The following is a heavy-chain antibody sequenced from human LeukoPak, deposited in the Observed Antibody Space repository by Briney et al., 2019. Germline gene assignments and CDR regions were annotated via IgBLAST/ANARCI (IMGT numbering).Heavy chain of an antibody. CDR1: GFTFSSYA. CDR3: ASRYSSSWTPHY. Sequence: GGSLRLSCAASGFTFSSYAMHWVGQAPGKGLEWVAVISYDGSNKYYADSVKGRFTISRDNSKNTLYLQMNSLRAEDTAVYYCASRYSSSWTPHYWGQGTLVTVSS. CDR2: ISYDGSNK. D-gene: IGHD6-13*01. J-gene: IGHJ4*02. V-gene: IGHV3-30*04.